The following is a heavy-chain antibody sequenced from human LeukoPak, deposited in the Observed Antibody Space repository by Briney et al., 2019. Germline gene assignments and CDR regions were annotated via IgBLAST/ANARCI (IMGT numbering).Heavy chain of an antibody. CDR2: ISAYNGNT. Sequence: AASEKVSCKASGYTFTSYGISWVRQAPGQGLEWMGWISAYNGNTNYAQKLQGRVTMTTDTSTSTAYMELRSLRSDDTAVYYCARGKYSGSYPAYYYGMDVWGQGTTVTVSS. CDR1: GYTFTSYG. D-gene: IGHD1-26*01. J-gene: IGHJ6*02. V-gene: IGHV1-18*01. CDR3: ARGKYSGSYPAYYYGMDV.